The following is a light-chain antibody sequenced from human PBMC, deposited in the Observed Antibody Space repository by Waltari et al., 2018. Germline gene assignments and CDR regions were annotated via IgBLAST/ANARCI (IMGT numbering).Light chain of an antibody. Sequence: SYVLTQPPSVSVAPGQTARITRGGDHVGRNSGHWYQQKPGQAPAMGVYDDNDRPSGIPERFSGSKSGNTATLSTSRVEAADEADYYCQVWDSSSEHVVFGGGTKLTVL. CDR3: QVWDSSSEHVV. CDR2: DDN. CDR1: HVGRNS. V-gene: IGLV3-21*02. J-gene: IGLJ2*01.